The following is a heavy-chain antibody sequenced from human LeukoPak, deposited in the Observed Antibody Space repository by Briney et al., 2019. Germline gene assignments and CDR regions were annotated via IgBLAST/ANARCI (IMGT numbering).Heavy chain of an antibody. J-gene: IGHJ4*02. V-gene: IGHV4-59*08. CDR2: MYYSGST. CDR3: ARHSRGYDSEFGY. D-gene: IGHD5-12*01. Sequence: ASEPLSLTCTVSGDSIITYYWSWIRQPPGKGLEWIGYMYYSGSTNYNPSLKSRVTISVDKSRNQFSLTLSSVTAADTAVYYCARHSRGYDSEFGYWGQGTLVTVSS. CDR1: GDSIITYY.